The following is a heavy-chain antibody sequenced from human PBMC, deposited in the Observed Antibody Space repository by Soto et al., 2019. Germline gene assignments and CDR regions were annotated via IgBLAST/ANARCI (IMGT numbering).Heavy chain of an antibody. CDR2: IKSKTDGGTT. D-gene: IGHD2-2*01. Sequence: GGSLRLSCAASGFTFSNAWMNWVRQAPGKGLEWVGRIKSKTDGGTTDYAAPVKGRFTISRGDSKNTLYLQMNSLKTEDTAVYYCTTTVGYCSSTSCYADGMDVWGQGTTVTVSS. V-gene: IGHV3-15*07. J-gene: IGHJ6*02. CDR3: TTTVGYCSSTSCYADGMDV. CDR1: GFTFSNAW.